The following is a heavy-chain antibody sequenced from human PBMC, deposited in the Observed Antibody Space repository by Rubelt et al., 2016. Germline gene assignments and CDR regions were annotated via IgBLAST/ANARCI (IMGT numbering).Heavy chain of an antibody. CDR2: IYSGGSP. CDR1: GFTVSSNY. J-gene: IGHJ4*02. Sequence: EVQLVESGGGLIQPGGSLRLSCAASGFTVSSNYMSWVRQAPGKGLEWVSVIYSGGSPYYADSVKGRFTISRDNSNNTRLLQMSSLRAEDTALYYCARLPQGSYGWVDYWGQGTLVTVSS. D-gene: IGHD5-18*01. CDR3: ARLPQGSYGWVDY. V-gene: IGHV3-53*01.